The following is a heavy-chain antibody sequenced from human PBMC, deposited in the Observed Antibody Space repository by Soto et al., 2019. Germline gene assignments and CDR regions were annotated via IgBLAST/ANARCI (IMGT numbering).Heavy chain of an antibody. D-gene: IGHD2-2*02. V-gene: IGHV4-30-4*01. CDR1: GGCMSSGDYY. CDR3: ARRIVGVPAAISRVHYYYYGMDG. CDR2: IYYSGST. Sequence: ALSLTCTVSGGCMSSGDYYWSWIRQRPGKGVEWTGYIYYSGSTYYNPSLKSRVTISVDTSKNQFSLKLSSVTAAATAVYYCARRIVGVPAAISRVHYYYYGMDGRGQGTTVTVSS. J-gene: IGHJ6*02.